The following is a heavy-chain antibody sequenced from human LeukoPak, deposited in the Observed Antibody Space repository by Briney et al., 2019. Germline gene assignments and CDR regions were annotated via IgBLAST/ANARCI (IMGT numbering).Heavy chain of an antibody. J-gene: IGHJ4*02. CDR1: GFTFSSSW. D-gene: IGHD3-10*01. V-gene: IGHV3-7*01. Sequence: GGSLRLSCAVSGFTFSSSWIGCVRQAPGKGLEWVANIKQDGSEKYYVDSVKGRFTISRDNAKNSLYLQMNSLRVEDTAVYYCARINTVRGPYWGNYFDYWGQGTLVTVSS. CDR2: IKQDGSEK. CDR3: ARINTVRGPYWGNYFDY.